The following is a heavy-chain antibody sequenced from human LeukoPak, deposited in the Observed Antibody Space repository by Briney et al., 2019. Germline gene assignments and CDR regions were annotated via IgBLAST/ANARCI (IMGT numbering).Heavy chain of an antibody. D-gene: IGHD3-22*01. CDR3: AKVDRRIYGMDV. Sequence: PGGSLRPSCAASGFTFSSYAMSWVRQAPGKGLEWVSAISGSGGSTYYADSVKGRFTISRDNSKNTLYLQMNSLRAEDTAVYYCAKVDRRIYGMDVWGQGTTVTVPS. V-gene: IGHV3-23*01. J-gene: IGHJ6*02. CDR1: GFTFSSYA. CDR2: ISGSGGST.